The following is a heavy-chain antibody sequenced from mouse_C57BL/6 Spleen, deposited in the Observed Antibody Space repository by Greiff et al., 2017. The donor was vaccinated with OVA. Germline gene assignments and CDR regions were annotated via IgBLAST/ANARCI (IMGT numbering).Heavy chain of an antibody. CDR1: GYTFTDYY. J-gene: IGHJ1*03. Sequence: EVKLQQSGPELVKPGASVKISCKASGYTFTDYYMNWVKQSHGKSLEWIGDINPNNGGTSYNQKFKGKATLTVDKSSSTAYMELRSLTSEDSAVYYCARSGLLLLRYWYFDVWGTGTTVTVSS. D-gene: IGHD1-1*01. CDR3: ARSGLLLLRYWYFDV. CDR2: INPNNGGT. V-gene: IGHV1-26*01.